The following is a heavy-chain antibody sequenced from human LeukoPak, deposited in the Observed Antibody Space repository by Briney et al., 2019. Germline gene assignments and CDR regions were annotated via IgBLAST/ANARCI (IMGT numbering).Heavy chain of an antibody. V-gene: IGHV3-21*01. CDR3: AREPDCSSTSCYPYGMAV. CDR2: ISSSSSYI. Sequence: GGSLRLSCAASGFTFSSYAMSWVRQAPGKGLEWVSSISSSSSYIYYADSVKGRFTISRDNAKNSLYLQMNSLRAEDTAVYYCAREPDCSSTSCYPYGMAVWGQGTTVTVSS. J-gene: IGHJ6*02. CDR1: GFTFSSYA. D-gene: IGHD2-2*01.